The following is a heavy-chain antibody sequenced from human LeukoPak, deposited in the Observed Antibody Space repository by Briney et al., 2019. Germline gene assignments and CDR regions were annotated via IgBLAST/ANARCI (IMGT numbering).Heavy chain of an antibody. J-gene: IGHJ4*02. CDR2: ISSSGTTI. CDR3: ARDNYDSSTPYYFDY. V-gene: IGHV3-48*04. Sequence: GGSLRLSCAASGFTFSSYWMTWVRQAPGKGLEWVSYISSSGTTIYYADSVKGRFTISRDNAKNSLYLQMNSLRAEDTAVYYCARDNYDSSTPYYFDYWGQGTLVTVSS. D-gene: IGHD3-22*01. CDR1: GFTFSSYW.